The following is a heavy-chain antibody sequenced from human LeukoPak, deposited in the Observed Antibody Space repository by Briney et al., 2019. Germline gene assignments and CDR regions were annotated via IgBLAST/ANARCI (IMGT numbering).Heavy chain of an antibody. CDR2: INHSGST. D-gene: IGHD6-13*01. CDR3: ARGQQLVKYYFDY. Sequence: SETLSLTCAVYGGSFSGYYWSWIRQPPGKGLEWIGEINHSGSTNYNPSLKSRVTISVDTSKNQFSLKLSSVTAADTAVYYCARGQQLVKYYFDYWGQGTLVTVSS. J-gene: IGHJ4*02. V-gene: IGHV4-34*01. CDR1: GGSFSGYY.